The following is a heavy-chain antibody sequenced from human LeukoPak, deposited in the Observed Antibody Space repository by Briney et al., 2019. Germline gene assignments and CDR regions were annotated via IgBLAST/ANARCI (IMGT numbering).Heavy chain of an antibody. CDR2: INHSGST. Sequence: SETLSLTCAVYGGSFSGYYWSWIRQPPGKGLEWIGEINHSGSTNYNPSLKSRVTISVDTSKNQFSLKLSSMTAADTAVYYCARRYCSSTSCYWDNWFDPWGQGTLVTVSS. CDR3: ARRYCSSTSCYWDNWFDP. J-gene: IGHJ5*02. V-gene: IGHV4-34*01. CDR1: GGSFSGYY. D-gene: IGHD2-2*01.